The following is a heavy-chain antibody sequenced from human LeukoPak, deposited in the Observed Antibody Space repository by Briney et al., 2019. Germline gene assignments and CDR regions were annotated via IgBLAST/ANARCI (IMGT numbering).Heavy chain of an antibody. Sequence: GGSLGLSCAASGFTFTDYWMHWVRQAPGKGLVWVSRISADGRMTDYEDSVKGRFTVSRDNAKNTLYLQMNRVRAEDTAVYYCARGGFTYGPATLGALDTWGQGTMVPVSS. CDR3: ARGGFTYGPATLGALDT. J-gene: IGHJ3*02. CDR1: GFTFTDYW. D-gene: IGHD5-18*01. V-gene: IGHV3-74*01. CDR2: ISADGRMT.